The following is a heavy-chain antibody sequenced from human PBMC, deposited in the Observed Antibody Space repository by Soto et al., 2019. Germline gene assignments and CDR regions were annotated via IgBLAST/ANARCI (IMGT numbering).Heavy chain of an antibody. CDR2: IDYIGRA. Sequence: PSETLSLTCTVSGGSISSDNYFWSWIRQHPGKGLEWIGYIDYIGRAYYNPSLKSRVTTSVDTSKNQFSLRLSSVTVADTATYYCAREVKSAAASDAFDTWGQGTVVTVSS. J-gene: IGHJ3*02. CDR3: AREVKSAAASDAFDT. CDR1: GGSISSDNYF. V-gene: IGHV4-31*03. D-gene: IGHD2-15*01.